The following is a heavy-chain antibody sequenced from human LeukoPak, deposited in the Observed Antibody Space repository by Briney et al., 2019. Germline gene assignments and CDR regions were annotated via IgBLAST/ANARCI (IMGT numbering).Heavy chain of an antibody. J-gene: IGHJ4*02. CDR2: ISYDGSNK. Sequence: GGSLRLSCAASGFTFSSYAMHWVRQAPGKGLEWVAVISYDGSNKYYADSVKGRFTISRDNSKNTLYLQMNSLRAEDTAVYYCARDLLGPDDYWGQGTLVTVSS. V-gene: IGHV3-30*01. CDR3: ARDLLGPDDY. CDR1: GFTFSSYA.